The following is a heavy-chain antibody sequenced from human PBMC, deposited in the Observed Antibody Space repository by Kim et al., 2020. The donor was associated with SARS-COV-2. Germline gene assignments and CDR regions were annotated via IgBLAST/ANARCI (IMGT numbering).Heavy chain of an antibody. V-gene: IGHV3-23*01. CDR1: GFTFSSYA. CDR2: ISGSGGST. J-gene: IGHJ6*02. CDR3: AKAPQTWPYGGYGVVDYYYYYGMDV. Sequence: GGSLRLSCAASGFTFSSYAMSWVRQAPGKGLEWVSAISGSGGSTYYADSVKGRFTISRDNSKNTLYLQMNSLRAEDTAVYYCAKAPQTWPYGGYGVVDYYYYYGMDVWGQGTTVTVSS. D-gene: IGHD5-12*01.